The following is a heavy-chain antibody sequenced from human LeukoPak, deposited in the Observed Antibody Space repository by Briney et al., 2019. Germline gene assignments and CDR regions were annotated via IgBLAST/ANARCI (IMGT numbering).Heavy chain of an antibody. CDR3: ALQNITRGYWQQLVNDY. J-gene: IGHJ4*02. V-gene: IGHV3-21*01. CDR2: ISSSSSYI. Sequence: GGSLRLSCAASGFTFSSYSMNWVRQAPGKGLEWVSSISSSSSYIYYADSVKGRFTISRDNAKNSLYLQMNSLRAEDTAVYYCALQNITRGYWQQLVNDYWGQGTLVTVSS. CDR1: GFTFSSYS. D-gene: IGHD6-13*01.